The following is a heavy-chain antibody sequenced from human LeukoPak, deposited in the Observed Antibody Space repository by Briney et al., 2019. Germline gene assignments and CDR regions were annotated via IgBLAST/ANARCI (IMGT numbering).Heavy chain of an antibody. CDR2: ISGSGGST. CDR3: AEAETGSSKSFFDY. CDR1: GFTFSSYA. Sequence: GGSLRLSCAASGFTFSSYAMSWVRQAPGKGLEWVSAISGSGGSTYYADSVKGRFTISRDNSKNTLYLQMNSLRAEDTAVYYCAEAETGSSKSFFDYWGQGTLVTVSS. J-gene: IGHJ4*02. V-gene: IGHV3-23*01. D-gene: IGHD1-26*01.